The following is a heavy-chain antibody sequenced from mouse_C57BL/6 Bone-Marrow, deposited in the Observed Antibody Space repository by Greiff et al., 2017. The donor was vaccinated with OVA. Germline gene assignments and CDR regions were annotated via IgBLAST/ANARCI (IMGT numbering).Heavy chain of an antibody. Sequence: EVKVVESGGGLVKPGGSLKLSCAASGFTFSDYGMHWVRQAPEKGLEWVAYISRGSSTIYYADTVKGRFTISRDNAKNTLCLQMASLRSEDTAMCYCARISYLYMDVGGTGTTVTVSS. CDR3: ARISYLYMDV. J-gene: IGHJ1*03. V-gene: IGHV5-17*01. CDR2: ISRGSSTI. CDR1: GFTFSDYG.